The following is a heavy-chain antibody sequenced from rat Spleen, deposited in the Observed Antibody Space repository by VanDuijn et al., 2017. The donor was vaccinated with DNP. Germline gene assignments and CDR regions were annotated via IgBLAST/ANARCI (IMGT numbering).Heavy chain of an antibody. V-gene: IGHV6-6*01. CDR1: GFAFSTAW. CDR3: SSSHY. CDR2: IKAKSNNYAT. Sequence: EVQVLESGGGLVQPGNSLKLSCATSGFAFSTAWMYWFRQFPEKRLEWIARIKAKSNNYATDYTESVKGRFTISRDDSKSSIYLQMNSLKEEDTAICYCSSSHYWGQGVMVTVSS. J-gene: IGHJ2*01.